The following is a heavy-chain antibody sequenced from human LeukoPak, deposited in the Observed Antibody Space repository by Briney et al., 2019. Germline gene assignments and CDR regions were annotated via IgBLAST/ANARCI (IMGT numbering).Heavy chain of an antibody. J-gene: IGHJ4*02. Sequence: SETLSLTCTVSGGSISSGSYYWSWFRQPAGKGLEWIGRIYTSGSTNYNPSLKSRITISLDTSKNQFSLKLSSVTAADTAVYYCARGQLTFWSGHFFDYWGQGTLVTVS. V-gene: IGHV4-61*02. CDR3: ARGQLTFWSGHFFDY. CDR2: IYTSGST. D-gene: IGHD3-3*01. CDR1: GGSISSGSYY.